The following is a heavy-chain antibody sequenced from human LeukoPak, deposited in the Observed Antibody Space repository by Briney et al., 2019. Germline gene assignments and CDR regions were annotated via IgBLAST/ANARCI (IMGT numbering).Heavy chain of an antibody. V-gene: IGHV3-53*01. D-gene: IGHD2-2*01. CDR1: GLTVSSNY. J-gene: IGHJ6*02. CDR2: IYSGGST. CDR3: ARGPLGYCSSTSCSYYYYYGMDV. Sequence: PGGSLRLSCAASGLTVSSNYMSWVRQAPGKGLEWVSVIYSGGSTYYADSVKGRFTISRDNSKNTLNLQMNSLRAEDTAVYYCARGPLGYCSSTSCSYYYYYGMDVWGQGTTVTVSS.